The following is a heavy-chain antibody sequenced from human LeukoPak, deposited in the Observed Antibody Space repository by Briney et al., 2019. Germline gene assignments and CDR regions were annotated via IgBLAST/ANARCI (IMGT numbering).Heavy chain of an antibody. CDR2: ISAYNGNT. Sequence: ASVKVSCKASGYTFTSYGISWVRQAPGQGLEWMGWISAYNGNTNYAQKLQGRVTMTTDTSTSTAYMELRSLRSDDTAVYYCARAPMVRPYYGMDVWGQGTTVSVSS. D-gene: IGHD3-10*01. CDR1: GYTFTSYG. J-gene: IGHJ6*02. V-gene: IGHV1-18*01. CDR3: ARAPMVRPYYGMDV.